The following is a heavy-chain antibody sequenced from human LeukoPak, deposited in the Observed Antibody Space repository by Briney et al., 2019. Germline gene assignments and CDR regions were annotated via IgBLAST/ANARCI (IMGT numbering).Heavy chain of an antibody. CDR1: GFTVRSNY. D-gene: IGHD5-24*01. J-gene: IGHJ4*02. CDR2: IFNDGST. Sequence: GWSLILSCAASGFTVRSNYMSWVRQAPGKGLDWVSLIFNDGSTYHADSVKARFTISRDHSMDTLYLQMNSLRVEDTAVYYWARDPGGDNAYWGQGTLVTVSS. V-gene: IGHV3-66*01. CDR3: ARDPGGDNAY.